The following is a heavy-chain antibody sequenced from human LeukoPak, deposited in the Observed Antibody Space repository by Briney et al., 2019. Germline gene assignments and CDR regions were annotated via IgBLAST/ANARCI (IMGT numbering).Heavy chain of an antibody. J-gene: IGHJ4*02. V-gene: IGHV1-2*07. D-gene: IGHD3-10*01. CDR3: AFGKPGFFDY. Sequence: GASVKVSFNAAVSTFTVYFIDYVCPSPGQGLEWMGWINRNSGCTNYAHKFQCRVTMARDTFISTAYMVLIRLRSVDTAVYYCAFGKPGFFDYWGEGTLVTVSS. CDR1: VSTFTVYF. CDR2: INRNSGCT.